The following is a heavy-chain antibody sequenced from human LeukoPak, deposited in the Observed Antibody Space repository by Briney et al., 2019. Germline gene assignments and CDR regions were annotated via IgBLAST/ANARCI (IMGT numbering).Heavy chain of an antibody. CDR2: IYYSGST. V-gene: IGHV4-61*01. CDR3: ARDRGASGYFDY. D-gene: IGHD2-15*01. Sequence: SETLSLTCGVSGSSINSGYYWSWIRQPPGKGLEWIGYIYYSGSTNYNPSLKSRVTISVDTSKNQFSLKLSSVTAADTAVYYCARDRGASGYFDYWGQGTLVTVSS. CDR1: GSSINSGYY. J-gene: IGHJ4*02.